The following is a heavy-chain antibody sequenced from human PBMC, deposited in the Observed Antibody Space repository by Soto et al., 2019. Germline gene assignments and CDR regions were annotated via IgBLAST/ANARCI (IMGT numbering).Heavy chain of an antibody. V-gene: IGHV1-3*01. CDR2: INAGNGNT. J-gene: IGHJ3*02. CDR3: ARAGRDYGGNSGRAFDI. Sequence: ASVKVSCKASGYTFTSYAMHWVRQAPGQRLEWMGWINAGNGNTKYSQKFQGRVTITRDTSASTAYMELSSLRSEDTAVYYCARAGRDYGGNSGRAFDIWGQGTRVTVSS. CDR1: GYTFTSYA. D-gene: IGHD4-17*01.